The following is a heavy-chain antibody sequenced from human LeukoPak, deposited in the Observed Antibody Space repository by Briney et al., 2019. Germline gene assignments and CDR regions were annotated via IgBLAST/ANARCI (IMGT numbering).Heavy chain of an antibody. CDR1: GFTFSSYS. Sequence: GGSLRLSCAASGFTFSSYSMNWVRQAPGKGLEWVSAISGSGGSTYYADSVKGRFTISRDNSKNTLYLQMNSLRAEDTAVYYCAKIREPYDILTGYPFYFDYWGQGTLVTVSS. CDR3: AKIREPYDILTGYPFYFDY. J-gene: IGHJ4*02. V-gene: IGHV3-23*01. CDR2: ISGSGGST. D-gene: IGHD3-9*01.